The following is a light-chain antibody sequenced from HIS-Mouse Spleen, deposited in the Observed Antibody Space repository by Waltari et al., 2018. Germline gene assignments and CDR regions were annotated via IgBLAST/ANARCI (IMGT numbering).Light chain of an antibody. CDR3: YSTDSSGNHRV. Sequence: SYELTQPPSVSVSPGQTARNPCSGDALPKKYAYWYQQKSGQAPVLVIYEDSKRPSGIPERFSGYSSGTMATLTISGAQVEDEADYYCYSTDSSGNHRVFGGGTKLTVL. CDR1: ALPKKY. J-gene: IGLJ2*01. V-gene: IGLV3-10*01. CDR2: EDS.